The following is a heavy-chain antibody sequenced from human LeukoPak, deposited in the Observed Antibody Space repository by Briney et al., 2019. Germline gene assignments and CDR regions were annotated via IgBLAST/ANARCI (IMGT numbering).Heavy chain of an antibody. CDR2: INPDSGGT. Sequence: ASVKVSCKASGYTFTGYYMNWVRQAPGQGLEWMGWINPDSGGTNFAENFQGRVTMTRDTSISTAYMGLSSLRSDDTAVYYCARGGDGSGSYYNAEGDYWGQGTLVTVSS. CDR3: ARGGDGSGSYYNAEGDY. CDR1: GYTFTGYY. V-gene: IGHV1-2*02. J-gene: IGHJ4*02. D-gene: IGHD3-10*01.